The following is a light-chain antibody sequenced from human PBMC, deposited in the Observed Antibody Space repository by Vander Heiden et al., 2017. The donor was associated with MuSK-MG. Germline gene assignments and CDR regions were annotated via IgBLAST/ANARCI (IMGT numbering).Light chain of an antibody. V-gene: IGKV1-39*01. CDR1: QTIASY. CDR3: HQSDSTPPT. J-gene: IGKJ1*01. Sequence: DIQMTQSPSSLSASVGDRITITCRASQTIASYLNWYQQKPGKAPKLLIYDASSLQSGVPSRFSGSGSRTDFTLTINRLQPEDFATYYCHQSDSTPPTFGQGTKVEIK. CDR2: DAS.